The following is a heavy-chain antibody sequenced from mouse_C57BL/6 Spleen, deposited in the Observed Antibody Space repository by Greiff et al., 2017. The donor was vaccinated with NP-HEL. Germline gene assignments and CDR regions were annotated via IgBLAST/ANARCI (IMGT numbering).Heavy chain of an antibody. J-gene: IGHJ2*01. CDR1: GFTFSDYG. CDR2: ISSGSSTL. V-gene: IGHV5-17*01. CDR3: ARPELTGYFDY. Sequence: EVKVVESGGGLVKPGGSLPLSFAASGFTFSDYGMHWVRQAPEKGLEWVAYISSGSSTLFWADTVKGRFTISRDNAKNTLFLQMTSLRSEDTAMYYCARPELTGYFDYWGQGTTLTVSS. D-gene: IGHD4-1*01.